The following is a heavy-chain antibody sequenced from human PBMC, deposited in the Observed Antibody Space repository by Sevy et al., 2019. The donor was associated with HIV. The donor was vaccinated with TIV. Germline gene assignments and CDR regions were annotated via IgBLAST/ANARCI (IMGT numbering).Heavy chain of an antibody. J-gene: IGHJ4*02. Sequence: GGSLRLSCKASGFTFSSFWMQWVRQAPGKGLEWVANIRQDGNEIYYGDSVKGRFTISRDNAKNALYLQMDGLRAEDTGLYYCARRYFDLWGQGTLVNVSS. V-gene: IGHV3-7*01. CDR3: ARRYFDL. CDR1: GFTFSSFW. CDR2: IRQDGNEI.